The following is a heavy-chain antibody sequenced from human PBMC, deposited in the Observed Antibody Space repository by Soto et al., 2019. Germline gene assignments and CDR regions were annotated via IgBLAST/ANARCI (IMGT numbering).Heavy chain of an antibody. Sequence: QVQLQESGPGLVKPSQTLSLTCTVSGGSIRSGGYYWSWVRQNPRRGLEWIGNIYYSGNTYYTPSLKSRLTISVDTSKNQFSLNLSSVTAADTAVYYCARERLMATAGTARHYFGLDVWGQGTTVTVSS. CDR3: ARERLMATAGTARHYFGLDV. CDR1: GGSIRSGGYY. CDR2: IYYSGNT. V-gene: IGHV4-31*03. D-gene: IGHD5-18*01. J-gene: IGHJ6*02.